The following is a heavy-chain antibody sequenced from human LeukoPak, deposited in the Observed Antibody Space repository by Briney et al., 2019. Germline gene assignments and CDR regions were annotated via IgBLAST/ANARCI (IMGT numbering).Heavy chain of an antibody. J-gene: IGHJ3*02. D-gene: IGHD2-15*01. CDR3: ARGRYCSADICSGGDAFDI. CDR2: IYTRGST. V-gene: IGHV4-4*07. CDR1: GGSINNYC. Sequence: SETLSLTCTVSGGSINNYCWSWIRQPAGKGLEWIGRIYTRGSTNYNPSLKSRVTMSVDTSKNQFSLKLSSVTAADTAVYYCARGRYCSADICSGGDAFDIWGQGTVVSVSS.